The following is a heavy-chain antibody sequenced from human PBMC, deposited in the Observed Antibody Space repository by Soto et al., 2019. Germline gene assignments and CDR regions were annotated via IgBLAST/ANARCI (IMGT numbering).Heavy chain of an antibody. CDR3: AMSSGGSQDYYQSGMVV. V-gene: IGHV1-69*01. D-gene: IGHD2-15*01. Sequence: QAQLVQSGAEVKKPGSSVKVSCKASGGTFSSFSFSWVRQAPGQGLEWMGGIISILGGPNYAQKFQGRVKVTANEYTKTVYMEMNSLRSEHTAVYNCAMSSGGSQDYYQSGMVVWGQGTTVTVSS. J-gene: IGHJ6*02. CDR1: GGTFSSFS. CDR2: IISILGGP.